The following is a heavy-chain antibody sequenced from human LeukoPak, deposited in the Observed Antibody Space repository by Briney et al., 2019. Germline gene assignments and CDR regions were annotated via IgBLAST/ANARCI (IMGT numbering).Heavy chain of an antibody. V-gene: IGHV4-39*07. D-gene: IGHD3-22*01. CDR3: AILPARDTYYDSSGYYRPGVH. CDR1: GGAISSSHYY. CDR2: IYYSGST. Sequence: SEALSLTCTVSGGAISSSHYYWGWIRQPPGKGLEWIGSIYYSGSTSYNSSLKSRVTISVDTSKNQFSLKLSSVTAADTAVYYCAILPARDTYYDSSGYYRPGVHWGQGTLVTVSS. J-gene: IGHJ4*02.